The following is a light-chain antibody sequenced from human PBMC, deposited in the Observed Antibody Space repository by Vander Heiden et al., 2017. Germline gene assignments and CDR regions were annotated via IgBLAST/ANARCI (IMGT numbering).Light chain of an antibody. J-gene: IGKJ4*01. CDR3: QQYGSSLLT. V-gene: IGKV3-20*01. CDR2: GAS. Sequence: EIVLTQSPGTLSLSPGESATLSCRASQSVFGSFLAWYHQAPGQAPRLLIYGASSRATGIPDRFSGSGSGTDFTLTISRLEPEDFAVYYCQQYGSSLLTFGGGTKVEIK. CDR1: QSVFGSF.